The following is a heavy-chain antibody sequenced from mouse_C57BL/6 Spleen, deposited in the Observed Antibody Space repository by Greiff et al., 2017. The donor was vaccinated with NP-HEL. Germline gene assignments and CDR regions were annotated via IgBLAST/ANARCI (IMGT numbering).Heavy chain of an antibody. V-gene: IGHV5-4*01. J-gene: IGHJ1*03. CDR2: ISDGGSYT. CDR3: AREEGTTRYFDV. CDR1: GFTFSSYA. D-gene: IGHD2-1*01. Sequence: DVKLVESGGGLVKPGGSLKLSCAASGFTFSSYAMSWVRQTPEKRLEWVATISDGGSYTYYPDNVKGRFTISRDNAKNNLYLQMSHLKSEDTAMYYCAREEGTTRYFDVWGTGTTVTVSS.